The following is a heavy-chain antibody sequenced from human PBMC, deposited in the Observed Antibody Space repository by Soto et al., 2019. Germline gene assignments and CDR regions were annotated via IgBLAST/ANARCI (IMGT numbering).Heavy chain of an antibody. Sequence: EVQVLQSGGSLVQPGGSLRLSCAASGLTFSRFAMSWVRQAPGKGLEWVATIHGSGAITNYADSVRRRFTISRDNSKDTMYLQLNTLRVEDTAVYYCAKDKGPGSYTNWCFDVWGRGTLVTVSS. CDR2: IHGSGAIT. J-gene: IGHJ2*01. CDR3: AKDKGPGSYTNWCFDV. CDR1: GLTFSRFA. D-gene: IGHD3-10*01. V-gene: IGHV3-23*01.